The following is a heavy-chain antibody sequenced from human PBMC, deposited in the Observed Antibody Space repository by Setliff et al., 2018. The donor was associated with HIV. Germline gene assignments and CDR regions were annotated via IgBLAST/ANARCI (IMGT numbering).Heavy chain of an antibody. CDR1: GFTFRYFA. D-gene: IGHD1-1*01. CDR2: VGVGGGAT. Sequence: GGSLRLSCATSGFTFRYFAMSWVRQAPGKGLEWVSAVGVGGGATYYADSVRGRFAVSRDDSKNSLYLQMNSLRVEDTAVYYCARTSTTTGTTLNWFDPWGQGTLVTVSS. V-gene: IGHV3-23*01. CDR3: ARTSTTTGTTLNWFDP. J-gene: IGHJ5*02.